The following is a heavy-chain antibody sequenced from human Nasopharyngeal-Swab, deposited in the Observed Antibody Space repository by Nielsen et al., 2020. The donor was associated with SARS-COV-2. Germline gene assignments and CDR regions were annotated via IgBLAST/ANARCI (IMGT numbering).Heavy chain of an antibody. V-gene: IGHV3-23*01. CDR2: ISGSGGST. J-gene: IGHJ4*02. CDR1: GFTFSSYA. Sequence: GESLKISCAASGFTFSSYAMSLVRQAPGKGLERVSAISGSGGSTYYADSVKGRFTISRDNSKNTLYLQMNSLRAEDTAVYYCAAGGDSSSSTFDYWGQGTLVTVSS. CDR3: AAGGDSSSSTFDY. D-gene: IGHD6-6*01.